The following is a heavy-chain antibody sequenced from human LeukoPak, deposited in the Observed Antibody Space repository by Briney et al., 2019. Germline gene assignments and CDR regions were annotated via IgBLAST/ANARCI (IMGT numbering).Heavy chain of an antibody. D-gene: IGHD3-10*01. Sequence: SVKVSCKASGGTFTSYAISWVRQAPGQGLEWMGGIIPIVGTANYAQKFQGRVTITADESTSTAYMELSSLRSEDTAVYYCAKGSYYNAKTSYWYFDLWGRGTLVTVSS. CDR2: IIPIVGTA. J-gene: IGHJ2*01. CDR3: AKGSYYNAKTSYWYFDL. CDR1: GGTFTSYA. V-gene: IGHV1-69*01.